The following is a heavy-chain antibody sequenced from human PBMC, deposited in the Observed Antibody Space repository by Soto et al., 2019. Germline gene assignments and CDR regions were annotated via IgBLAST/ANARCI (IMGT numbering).Heavy chain of an antibody. V-gene: IGHV1-69*13. J-gene: IGHJ5*02. D-gene: IGHD6-6*01. Sequence: SVKVSCKASGGTFSSYAISWVRQAPGQGLEWMGGIIPIFGTANYAQKFQGRVTITADESTSTAYMELSSLRSEDTAVYYCARAVYSSSPIGGNWFAPWGQGTLVTVS. CDR2: IIPIFGTA. CDR3: ARAVYSSSPIGGNWFAP. CDR1: GGTFSSYA.